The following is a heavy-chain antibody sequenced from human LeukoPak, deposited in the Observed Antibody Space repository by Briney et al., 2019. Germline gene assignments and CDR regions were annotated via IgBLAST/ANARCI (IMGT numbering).Heavy chain of an antibody. CDR3: VRDDGRSSVNAFDV. Sequence: GASVKVSCKASGYSFTAYYIHWVRQAPGQGLEWMGWNNANNGDTSYAQKLQGRVTTTRDTSINTGYMELRGLTSDDTAVYFCVRDDGRSSVNAFDVWGQGTLVTVSS. CDR1: GYSFTAYY. CDR2: NNANNGDT. J-gene: IGHJ3*01. V-gene: IGHV1-2*02. D-gene: IGHD6-6*01.